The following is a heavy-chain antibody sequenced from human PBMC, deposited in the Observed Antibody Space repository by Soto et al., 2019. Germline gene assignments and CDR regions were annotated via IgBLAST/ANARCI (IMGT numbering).Heavy chain of an antibody. D-gene: IGHD3-10*01. V-gene: IGHV3-30-3*01. CDR3: ARENAYYGSNWFDP. Sequence: PGGSLRLSCAASGFTFSSYAMHWVRQAPGKGLEWVAVISYDGSNKYYADSVKGRFTISRDNSKNTLYLQMNSLSAEDTAVYYCARENAYYGSNWFDPWGQGTLVTVSS. CDR2: ISYDGSNK. CDR1: GFTFSSYA. J-gene: IGHJ5*02.